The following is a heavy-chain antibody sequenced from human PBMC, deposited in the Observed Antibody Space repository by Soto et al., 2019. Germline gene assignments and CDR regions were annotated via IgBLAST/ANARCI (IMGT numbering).Heavy chain of an antibody. D-gene: IGHD6-19*01. CDR1: GFTFSSYG. J-gene: IGHJ4*02. Sequence: PGGSLRLSCAASGFTFSSYGMHWVRQAPGKGLEWVAVISYDGSNKYYADSVKGRFTISRDNSKNTLYLQMNSLRAEDTAVYYCAKASLPKTPIAVAGTEDYWGQGTLVTISS. CDR3: AKASLPKTPIAVAGTEDY. CDR2: ISYDGSNK. V-gene: IGHV3-30*18.